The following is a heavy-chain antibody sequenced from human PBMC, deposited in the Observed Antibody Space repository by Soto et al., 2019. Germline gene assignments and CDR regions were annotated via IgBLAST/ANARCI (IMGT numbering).Heavy chain of an antibody. V-gene: IGHV4-34*01. CDR1: GGSFSGYY. J-gene: IGHJ4*02. CDR3: ASADSSGYYYSY. CDR2: INHSGST. D-gene: IGHD3-22*01. Sequence: SETLSLTCAVYGGSFSGYYWSWIRQPPGKGLEWIGEINHSGSTNYNPSLKSRVTISVDTSKNQFSLKLSSVTAADTAVYYCASADSSGYYYSYWGQGHLVTVSS.